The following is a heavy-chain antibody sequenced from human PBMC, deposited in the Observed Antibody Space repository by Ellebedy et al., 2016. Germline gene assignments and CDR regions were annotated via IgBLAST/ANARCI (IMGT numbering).Heavy chain of an antibody. D-gene: IGHD4-17*01. Sequence: GESLKISCTASGLNFNTFFMTWVRQAPGQGLEWVSTISAGSDTTRLADSVKGRFTISRDSSKNSVYLRMNNLRVEDTAVYYCRQGHYADLWGQGTLVTVSS. CDR2: ISAGSDTT. CDR3: RQGHYADL. CDR1: GLNFNTFF. V-gene: IGHV3-23*01. J-gene: IGHJ4*02.